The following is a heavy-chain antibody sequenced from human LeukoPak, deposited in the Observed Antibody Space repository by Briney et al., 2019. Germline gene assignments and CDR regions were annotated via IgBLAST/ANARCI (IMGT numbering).Heavy chain of an antibody. Sequence: ASVKVSCKASGYTFNVFYLHWVRQAPGQGLEWMGWINPNSGGTNYAQKFQGRVTMTRDTSISTAYMELSRLRSDDTAVYYCARCMATVTTPDYWGQGTLVTVSS. D-gene: IGHD4-11*01. V-gene: IGHV1-2*02. CDR1: GYTFNVFY. CDR2: INPNSGGT. CDR3: ARCMATVTTPDY. J-gene: IGHJ4*02.